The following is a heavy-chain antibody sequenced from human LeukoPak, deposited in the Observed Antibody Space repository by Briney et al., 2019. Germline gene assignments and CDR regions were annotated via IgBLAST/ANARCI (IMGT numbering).Heavy chain of an antibody. CDR1: GYTFTSYG. J-gene: IGHJ4*02. V-gene: IGHV1-18*04. CDR2: ISAYNGNT. CDR3: ARALRLYCSGGSCPLGY. Sequence: GASVKASCKASGYTFTSYGISWVRQAPGQGLEWMGWISAYNGNTNYAQKLQGRVTMTTDTSTSTAYMELRSLRSDDTAVYYCARALRLYCSGGSCPLGYWGQGTLVTVSS. D-gene: IGHD2-15*01.